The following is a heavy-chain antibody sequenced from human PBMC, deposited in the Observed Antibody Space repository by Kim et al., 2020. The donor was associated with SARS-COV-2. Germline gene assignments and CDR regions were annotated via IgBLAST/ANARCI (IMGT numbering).Heavy chain of an antibody. J-gene: IGHJ6*02. D-gene: IGHD6-13*01. V-gene: IGHV3-7*03. Sequence: GGSLRLSCAASGFTFSSYWMSWVRQAPGKGLEWVANIKQDGSEKYYVDSVKGRFTISRDNAKNSLYLQMNSLRAEDTAGYYCATDLLAAAGVYHDYYGMDVWGQGTTVTVSS. CDR1: GFTFSSYW. CDR3: ATDLLAAAGVYHDYYGMDV. CDR2: IKQDGSEK.